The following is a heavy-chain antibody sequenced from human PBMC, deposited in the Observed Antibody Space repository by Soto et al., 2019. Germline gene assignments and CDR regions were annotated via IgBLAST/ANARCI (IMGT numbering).Heavy chain of an antibody. Sequence: QVQLQESGPGLVKPSGTLSLTCAVSGDSISSPKWWTWLRQPPGKGLEWIGDLLHGGTTNYNPSLKSRVPLSVDPSQNQFSLNLTSVAAADTAIYYCAYSTGWYRHDVWGQGTSVTVSS. J-gene: IGHJ3*01. CDR2: LLHGGTT. V-gene: IGHV4-4*02. CDR1: GDSISSPKW. D-gene: IGHD6-19*01. CDR3: AYSTGWYRHDV.